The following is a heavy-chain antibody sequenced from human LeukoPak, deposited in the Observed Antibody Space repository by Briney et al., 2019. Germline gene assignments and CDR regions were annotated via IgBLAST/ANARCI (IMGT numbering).Heavy chain of an antibody. CDR3: ARGLAAAGKRRFDP. CDR2: INHSGST. J-gene: IGHJ5*02. Sequence: SETLSLSCAVYGGSFSGYYWSWIRQPPGKGLEWIGEINHSGSTNYNPSLKSRVTISVDTSKNQFSLKLSSVTAADTAVYYCARGLAAAGKRRFDPWGQGTLVTVSS. CDR1: GGSFSGYY. V-gene: IGHV4-34*01. D-gene: IGHD6-13*01.